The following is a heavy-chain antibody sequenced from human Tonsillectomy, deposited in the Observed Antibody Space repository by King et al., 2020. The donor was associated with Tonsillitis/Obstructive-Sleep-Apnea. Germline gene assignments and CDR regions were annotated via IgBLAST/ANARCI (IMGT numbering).Heavy chain of an antibody. V-gene: IGHV1-3*01. Sequence: QLVQSGAEVKKPGASVKVSCKASGYTFTSYAMHWVRQAPGQRLEWMGWINAGNGNTKYSQKFQGRVTITRDTSASTAYMELSSLRSEDTAVYYCARDLGWDTAMVRAFDIWGQGTMVTVS. J-gene: IGHJ3*02. CDR3: ARDLGWDTAMVRAFDI. CDR2: INAGNGNT. CDR1: GYTFTSYA. D-gene: IGHD5-18*01.